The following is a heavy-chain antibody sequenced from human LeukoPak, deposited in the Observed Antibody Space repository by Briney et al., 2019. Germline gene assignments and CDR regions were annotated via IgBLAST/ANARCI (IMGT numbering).Heavy chain of an antibody. Sequence: ASVKVSCKASGYTFTGYYMHWVRQAPGQGLEWMGWINPNSGGTNYARKFQGRVTMTRDTSISTAYMELSRLRSDDTAVYYCAREGIAVALDYWGQGTLVTVSS. CDR2: INPNSGGT. CDR3: AREGIAVALDY. CDR1: GYTFTGYY. D-gene: IGHD6-19*01. V-gene: IGHV1-2*02. J-gene: IGHJ4*02.